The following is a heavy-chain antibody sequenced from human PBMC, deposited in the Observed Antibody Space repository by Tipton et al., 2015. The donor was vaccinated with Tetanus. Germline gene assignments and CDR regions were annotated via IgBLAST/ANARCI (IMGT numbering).Heavy chain of an antibody. V-gene: IGHV4-39*01. CDR1: GGSISSSTYY. CDR3: DNAFDS. J-gene: IGHJ4*02. Sequence: TLSLTCTVSGGSISSSTYYWVWIRQPPGKGLEWIGTIFYSGNTYYNPALKSRVTISVTAADTAVYYCARQCVVPAAENDYGDNAFDSWGQGTLVTVSS. D-gene: IGHD2-2*01. CDR2: IFYSGNT.